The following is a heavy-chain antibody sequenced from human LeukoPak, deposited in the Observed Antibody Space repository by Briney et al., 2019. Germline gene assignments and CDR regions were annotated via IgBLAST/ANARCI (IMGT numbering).Heavy chain of an antibody. V-gene: IGHV1-24*01. CDR3: ATDRYSSSWYPKYYYGMDV. J-gene: IGHJ6*02. Sequence: SVKVSCKVSGYTLTELSMHWVRQAPGKGLEWMXGFDPEDGETIYAQKFQGRVTMTEDTSTDTAYMELSSLRSEDTAVYYCATDRYSSSWYPKYYYGMDVWGQGTTVTVSS. CDR1: GYTLTELS. CDR2: FDPEDGET. D-gene: IGHD6-13*01.